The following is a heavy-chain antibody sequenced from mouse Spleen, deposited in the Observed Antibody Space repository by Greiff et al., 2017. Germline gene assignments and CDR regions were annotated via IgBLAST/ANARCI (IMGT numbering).Heavy chain of an antibody. CDR3: ARNSGYPYAMDY. CDR1: GYTFTDYY. D-gene: IGHD1-2*01. V-gene: IGHV1-19*01. Sequence: EVMLVESGPVLVKPGASVKMSCKASGYTFTDYYMNWVKQSHGKSLEWIGVINPYNGGTSYNQKFKGKATLTVDKSSSTAYMELNSLTSEDSAVYYCARNSGYPYAMDYWGQGTSVTVSS. J-gene: IGHJ4*01. CDR2: INPYNGGT.